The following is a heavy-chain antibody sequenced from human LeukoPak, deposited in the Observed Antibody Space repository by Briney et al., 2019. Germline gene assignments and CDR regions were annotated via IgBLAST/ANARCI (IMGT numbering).Heavy chain of an antibody. CDR1: GLTFSNYA. V-gene: IGHV3-30-3*01. CDR3: AKGSYYDSSGSFYFDY. J-gene: IGHJ4*02. CDR2: ITSDGNKK. D-gene: IGHD3-22*01. Sequence: GGSLRLSCAASGLTFSNYAMYWVRQAPGKGLEWLAGITSDGNKKFHSDSVKGRFTISRDNSKNTLYVQVNSLGTEDTAAYYCAKGSYYDSSGSFYFDYWGQGTLVTVSS.